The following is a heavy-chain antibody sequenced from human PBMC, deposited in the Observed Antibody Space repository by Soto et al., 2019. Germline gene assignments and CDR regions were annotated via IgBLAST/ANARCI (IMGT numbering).Heavy chain of an antibody. D-gene: IGHD3-3*01. CDR1: GGSISSGGYY. J-gene: IGHJ6*02. CDR2: IYYSGST. CDR3: XRDQRTIFGDNAYGMDV. Sequence: PSETLSLTCTVSGGSISSGGYYWSWIRQHPGKGLEWIGYIYYSGSTYYNPSLKSRVTISVDTSKNQFSLKLSSVTAADTAVYYCXRDQRTIFGDNAYGMDVWGQGTTVTVSS. V-gene: IGHV4-31*03.